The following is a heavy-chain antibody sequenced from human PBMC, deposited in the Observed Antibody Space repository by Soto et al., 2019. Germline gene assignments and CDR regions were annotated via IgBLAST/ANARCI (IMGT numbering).Heavy chain of an antibody. D-gene: IGHD2-2*01. Sequence: PGESLKISCKGSGSSFTSYWIGWVRQMPGKGLEWMGVIYPGDSDTRYSPSFQGQVTISADKSISTAYLQWSSLKASDTAMYYCASTVKGYCSSTSCIGSWFDPWGQGTLVTVSS. J-gene: IGHJ5*02. CDR2: IYPGDSDT. CDR3: ASTVKGYCSSTSCIGSWFDP. CDR1: GSSFTSYW. V-gene: IGHV5-51*01.